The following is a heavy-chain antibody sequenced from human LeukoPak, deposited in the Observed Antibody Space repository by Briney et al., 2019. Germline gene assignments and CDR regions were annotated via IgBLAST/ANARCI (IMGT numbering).Heavy chain of an antibody. Sequence: PSETLSLTCVVSGDSITSGGYSWSWIRQPPGKGLEWVGYIYDSGIAFYNPSLKSRVTMSVDTSKNHFFPNLRSVTAADTAVYYCARRGGDMPARGFMDVWGKGTTVTVSS. D-gene: IGHD3-16*01. V-gene: IGHV4-30-4*07. J-gene: IGHJ6*03. CDR1: GDSITSGGYS. CDR2: IYDSGIA. CDR3: ARRGGDMPARGFMDV.